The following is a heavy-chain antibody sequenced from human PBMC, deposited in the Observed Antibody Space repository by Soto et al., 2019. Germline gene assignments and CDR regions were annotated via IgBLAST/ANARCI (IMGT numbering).Heavy chain of an antibody. CDR2: INHSGST. CDR3: ARIYRGVAAAPREPNDSGMDV. D-gene: IGHD6-13*01. J-gene: IGHJ6*02. V-gene: IGHV4-34*01. CDR1: GGSFSGYY. Sequence: SETLSLTCAVYGGSFSGYYWSWIRQPPGKGLEWIGEINHSGSTNYNPSLKSRVTISVDTSKNQFSLKLSSVTAADTAVYYCARIYRGVAAAPREPNDSGMDVWGQGTTVTVSS.